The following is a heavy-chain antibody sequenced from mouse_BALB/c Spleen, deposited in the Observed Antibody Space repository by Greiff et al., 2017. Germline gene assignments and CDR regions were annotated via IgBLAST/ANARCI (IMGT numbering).Heavy chain of an antibody. CDR2: ISSGGSYT. CDR1: GFTFSSYG. CDR3: ARQRNYGYDAMDY. J-gene: IGHJ4*01. V-gene: IGHV5-6*01. Sequence: EVKLVESGGELVKPGGSLKLSCAASGFTFSSYGMSWVRQTPDKRLEWVATISSGGSYTYYPDSVKGRFTISRDNAKNTLYLQMRSLKSEDTAMYYCARQRNYGYDAMDYWGQGTSVTVSS. D-gene: IGHD1-2*01.